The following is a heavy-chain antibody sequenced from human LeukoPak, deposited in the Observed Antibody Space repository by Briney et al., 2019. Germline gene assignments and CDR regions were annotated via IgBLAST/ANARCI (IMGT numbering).Heavy chain of an antibody. V-gene: IGHV4-34*01. CDR1: GGSFSGYY. CDR3: ARVPLRIAAAGTFDY. J-gene: IGHJ4*02. Sequence: SETLSLTCGVYGGSFSGYYWSWIRQPPGKGLEWIGEINHSGSTNYNPSLKSRVTISVDTSKNQFSLKLSSVTAADTAVYYCARVPLRIAAAGTFDYWGQGTLVTVSS. D-gene: IGHD6-13*01. CDR2: INHSGST.